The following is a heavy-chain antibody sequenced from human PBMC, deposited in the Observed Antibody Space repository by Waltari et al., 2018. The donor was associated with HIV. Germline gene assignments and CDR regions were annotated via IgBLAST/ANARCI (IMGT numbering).Heavy chain of an antibody. V-gene: IGHV4-39*01. D-gene: IGHD6-6*01. CDR2: IYYSGST. CDR3: ARHGGYSSSSRKGGLDY. CDR1: GGSISSSSYY. Sequence: QLQLQESGPGLVKPSETLSLTCTVSGGSISSSSYYWGWIRQPPGKGLEWIGSIYYSGSTYYNPSLKSRVTISVDTSKNQFSLKLSSVTAADTAVYYCARHGGYSSSSRKGGLDYWGQGTLVTVSS. J-gene: IGHJ4*02.